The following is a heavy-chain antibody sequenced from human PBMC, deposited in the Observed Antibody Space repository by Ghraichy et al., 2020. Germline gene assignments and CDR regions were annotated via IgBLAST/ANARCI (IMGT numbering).Heavy chain of an antibody. CDR1: GFTFSRYA. Sequence: LSLTCEASGFTFSRYAMHWVRQAPGKGLEWVALISYDGSETYFGDSVKGRFTIFRDTSKNTVYLQMSSLRTDDTAVYYCAKDSGDAYNLQPWAGSFDSWGQGAQVTV. J-gene: IGHJ4*02. D-gene: IGHD5-24*01. CDR2: ISYDGSET. V-gene: IGHV3-30*04. CDR3: AKDSGDAYNLQPWAGSFDS.